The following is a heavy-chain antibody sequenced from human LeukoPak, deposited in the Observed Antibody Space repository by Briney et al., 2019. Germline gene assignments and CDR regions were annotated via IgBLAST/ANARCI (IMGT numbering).Heavy chain of an antibody. CDR2: IYYSGNT. CDR1: GGSISSYY. CDR3: ARGYYDYVWGSYRIHFDY. J-gene: IGHJ4*02. D-gene: IGHD3-16*02. V-gene: IGHV4-59*01. Sequence: SETLSLTCTVSGGSISSYYWSWIRQPPGKGLEWIGYIYYSGNTNYNPSLKSRVTISVDTSKNQFSLKLSSVTAADTAVYYCARGYYDYVWGSYRIHFDYWGQGTLVTVSS.